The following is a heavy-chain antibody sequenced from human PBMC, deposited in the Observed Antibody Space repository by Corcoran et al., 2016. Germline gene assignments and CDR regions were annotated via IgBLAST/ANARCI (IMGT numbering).Heavy chain of an antibody. CDR3: ARDVDGGYFA. J-gene: IGHJ4*02. V-gene: IGHV1-69*01. D-gene: IGHD4-17*01. Sequence: QVQLVQSGAEVKKPGASVKVSCKASGYTFTGYYMHWVRQAPGQGIEWMGGIIPIFGPANYAQQFQGRVTINADESTSTAYMELRSLRSEDTAVYYGARDVDGGYFAWGQGTLVTVSS. CDR2: IIPIFGPA. CDR1: GYTFTGYY.